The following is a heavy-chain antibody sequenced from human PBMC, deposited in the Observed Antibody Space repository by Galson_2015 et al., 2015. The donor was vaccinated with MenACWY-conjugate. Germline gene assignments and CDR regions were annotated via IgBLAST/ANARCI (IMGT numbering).Heavy chain of an antibody. V-gene: IGHV3-48*04. CDR3: ARDKGTMIVVSYHYYYGMDV. CDR1: GFTFSSYS. CDR2: ISSSSSTI. J-gene: IGHJ6*02. Sequence: SLRLSCAASGFTFSSYSMNWVRQAPGKGLEWVSYISSSSSTIYYADSVKGRFTISRDNAKNSLYLQMNSLRAEDTAVYYCARDKGTMIVVSYHYYYGMDVWGQGTTVTVSS. D-gene: IGHD3-22*01.